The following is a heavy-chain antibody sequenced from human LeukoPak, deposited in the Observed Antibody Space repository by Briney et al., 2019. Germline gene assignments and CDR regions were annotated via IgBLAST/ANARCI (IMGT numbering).Heavy chain of an antibody. D-gene: IGHD3/OR15-3a*01. Sequence: SETLFLTCTVSGGSISSHYWSWIRQPPGKGLEWNGYIYYSGSTNYNPSLKSRVTISVDTSRNQFSLKLSSVTAADSAVYYCARRTGYLNYYYYYMDVWGNGATVTVSS. CDR2: IYYSGST. CDR3: ARRTGYLNYYYYYMDV. V-gene: IGHV4-59*11. CDR1: GGSISSHY. J-gene: IGHJ6*03.